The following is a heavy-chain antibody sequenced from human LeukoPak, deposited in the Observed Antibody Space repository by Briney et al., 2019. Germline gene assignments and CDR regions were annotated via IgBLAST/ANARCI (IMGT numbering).Heavy chain of an antibody. V-gene: IGHV4-59*01. Sequence: SETLSLTCTVSGGSISSYYWSWVRQPPGKGLEWIGYIYYSGSTNYNPSLKSRVTISVDTSKSQFSLKLSSVTAADTAVYYCARDIARDAFDIWGQGTMVTVSS. CDR2: IYYSGST. D-gene: IGHD6-13*01. CDR1: GGSISSYY. J-gene: IGHJ3*02. CDR3: ARDIARDAFDI.